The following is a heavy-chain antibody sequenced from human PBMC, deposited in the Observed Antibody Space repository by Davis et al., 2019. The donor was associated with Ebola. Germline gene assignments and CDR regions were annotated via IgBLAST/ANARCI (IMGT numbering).Heavy chain of an antibody. CDR3: ARTCSSTNCYFDH. CDR2: INPSGGDT. CDR1: GYTFTSYG. V-gene: IGHV1-46*03. J-gene: IGHJ4*02. Sequence: AASVKVSCKASGYTFTSYGISWVRQAPGQGLEWMGMINPSGGDTRYAQKFQGRVTMTRDTSTSTVYMELSSLRSEETAMYHCARTCSSTNCYFDHWGQGTLVTVSS. D-gene: IGHD2-2*01.